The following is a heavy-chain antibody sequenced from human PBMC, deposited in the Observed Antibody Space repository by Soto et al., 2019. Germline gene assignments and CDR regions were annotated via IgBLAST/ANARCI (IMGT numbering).Heavy chain of an antibody. J-gene: IGHJ4*02. V-gene: IGHV3-53*01. CDR1: GFTVSNNY. CDR3: AAQRGGGGY. Sequence: EVQLVESGGGLIQPGGSLRLSCAVSGFTVSNNYMSWVRQAPGKGLEGVSVIYSGGYTAYGDSVKGRFTISRDNTKNTLYLKMKRRRAGAAAVFYCAAQRGGGGYWGQGTLVTVSS. CDR2: IYSGGYT. D-gene: IGHD6-25*01.